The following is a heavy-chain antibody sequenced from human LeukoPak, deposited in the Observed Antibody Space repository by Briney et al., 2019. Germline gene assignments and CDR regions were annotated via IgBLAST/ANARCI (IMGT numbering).Heavy chain of an antibody. V-gene: IGHV1-69*04. J-gene: IGHJ3*02. Sequence: GSSVKVSCKASGGTFSSYAISWVRQAPGQGLEWMGRIIPILGIANYAQKFQGRVTITADKSTSTAYMELSSLRSEDTAVYYCARDQGWIRPDALDIWGQGTMVTVSS. CDR1: GGTFSSYA. CDR2: IIPILGIA. CDR3: ARDQGWIRPDALDI. D-gene: IGHD5-18*01.